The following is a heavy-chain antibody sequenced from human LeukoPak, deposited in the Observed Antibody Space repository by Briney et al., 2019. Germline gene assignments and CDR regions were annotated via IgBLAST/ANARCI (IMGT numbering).Heavy chain of an antibody. J-gene: IGHJ5*02. CDR2: IIPILGIA. CDR1: GGTFSSYA. Sequence: SVKVSCKASGGTFSSYAISWVRQAPGQGLEWMGRIIPILGIANYAQKFQGRVTITADKSTSTAYMELSSLRSEDTAVYYCARTIPYCGGDCYPSSSWGQGTLVTVSS. V-gene: IGHV1-69*04. CDR3: ARTIPYCGGDCYPSSS. D-gene: IGHD2-21*02.